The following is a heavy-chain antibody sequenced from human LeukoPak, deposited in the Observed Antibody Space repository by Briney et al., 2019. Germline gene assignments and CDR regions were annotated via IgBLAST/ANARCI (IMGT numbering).Heavy chain of an antibody. CDR1: GGSISSSSCN. D-gene: IGHD5-18*01. CDR2: IYYSGST. J-gene: IGHJ5*02. Sequence: SETLSLTCTVSGGSISSSSCNWGWIRQPPGKGLEWIGSIYYSGSTYYNPSLKSRVTISVDTSKNQFSLKLSSVTAADTAVYYCARADAHKEWLPNWFDPWGQGTLVTVSS. V-gene: IGHV4-39*07. CDR3: ARADAHKEWLPNWFDP.